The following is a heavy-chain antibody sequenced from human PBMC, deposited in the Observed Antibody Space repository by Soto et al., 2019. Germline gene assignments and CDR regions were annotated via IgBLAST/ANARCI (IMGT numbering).Heavy chain of an antibody. CDR1: GGSISSSSYY. D-gene: IGHD3-9*01. CDR3: ARQPRILTGYSGHFDY. Sequence: SETLSLTCTVSGGSISSSSYYWGWIRQPPGKGLEWIGSIYYSGSTYYNPSLKSRVTISVDTSKNQFSLKLSSVTAADTAVYYCARQPRILTGYSGHFDYWGRGTLVT. J-gene: IGHJ4*02. CDR2: IYYSGST. V-gene: IGHV4-39*01.